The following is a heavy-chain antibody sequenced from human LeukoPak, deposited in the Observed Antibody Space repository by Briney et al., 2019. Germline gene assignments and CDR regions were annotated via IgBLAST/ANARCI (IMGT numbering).Heavy chain of an antibody. J-gene: IGHJ4*02. CDR1: GYTFTGYY. Sequence: ASVKVSCKASGYTFTGYYMHWVRQALGQGLEWMGWINPNSGGTDYAQKFQGRVTMTRDTSISTAYMELSRLRSDDTAVYYCARISSGWTALFDYWGQGTLVTVSS. D-gene: IGHD6-19*01. CDR2: INPNSGGT. V-gene: IGHV1-2*02. CDR3: ARISSGWTALFDY.